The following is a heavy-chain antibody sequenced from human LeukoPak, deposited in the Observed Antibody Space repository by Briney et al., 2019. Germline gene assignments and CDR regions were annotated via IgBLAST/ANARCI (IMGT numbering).Heavy chain of an antibody. D-gene: IGHD3-3*01. Sequence: GASVKVSCKSSRYTFNGYYMHWVRQAPGQGLEGMGWINPNSGGTNYAQKFQGRVTITRDTSISTAYMELSRLRSDDTAVYYCASGVQTLEWLLNYWGQGTLVTVSS. CDR3: ASGVQTLEWLLNY. J-gene: IGHJ4*02. CDR2: INPNSGGT. V-gene: IGHV1-2*02. CDR1: RYTFNGYY.